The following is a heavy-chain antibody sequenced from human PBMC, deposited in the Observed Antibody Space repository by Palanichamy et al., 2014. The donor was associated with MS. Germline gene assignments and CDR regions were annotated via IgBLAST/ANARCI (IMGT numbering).Heavy chain of an antibody. V-gene: IGHV4-31*03. CDR3: ARVGRGFDY. CDR1: GGSIGSGGYF. D-gene: IGHD3-10*01. CDR2: ISHSGST. J-gene: IGHJ4*02. Sequence: QVQLQESGPGLVKPSQTPSLTGTVSGGSIGSGGYFWSWVRQRPGKGLEWIAYISHSGSTDYNPSLQSRLTISLDTSKNHFSLNLNSVIAADTAVYYCARVGRGFDYWGQGTLVTVSS.